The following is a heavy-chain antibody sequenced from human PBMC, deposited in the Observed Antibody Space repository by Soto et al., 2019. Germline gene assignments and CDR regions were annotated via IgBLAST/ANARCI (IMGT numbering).Heavy chain of an antibody. CDR2: VSGSSSYI. V-gene: IGHV3-21*06. CDR3: ARDLRGHYGP. D-gene: IGHD4-17*01. CDR1: GFTFGDYA. J-gene: IGHJ3*01. Sequence: GGSLRLSCTASGFTFGDYAMSWVRQAPGKGLEWVSSVSGSSSYIYYADSVKGRFTVSRDNANNLVFLQMNGLRPEDTAMYYCARDLRGHYGPWGQGTMVTVSS.